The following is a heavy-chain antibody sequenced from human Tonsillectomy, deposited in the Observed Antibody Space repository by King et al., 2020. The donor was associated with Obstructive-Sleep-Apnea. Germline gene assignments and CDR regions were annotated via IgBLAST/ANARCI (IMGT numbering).Heavy chain of an antibody. Sequence: VQLVESGGGVVQPERSLRLFCAASGFTFSNFAMHWVRQAPGKGLEWVAVISHDENRKYYADSVRGRFTISRDSSKKTLFLQMNSLRTEDTAVYYCAKDHGYSGAQYYFDYWGQGTLVTVSS. J-gene: IGHJ4*02. CDR3: AKDHGYSGAQYYFDY. D-gene: IGHD6-25*01. CDR1: GFTFSNFA. CDR2: ISHDENRK. V-gene: IGHV3-30*18.